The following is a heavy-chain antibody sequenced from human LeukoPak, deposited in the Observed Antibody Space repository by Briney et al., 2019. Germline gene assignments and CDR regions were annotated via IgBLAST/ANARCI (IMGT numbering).Heavy chain of an antibody. Sequence: GASVKVSCKASGYTFTGYYMHWVRQAPGQGLEWMGWINPNSGGTNYAQKFQGRVTMTRDTSISTAYMELSRLRSDDTAVYYCARGQWLVPPHAGPPAPYYFDYWGQGTLVTVSS. CDR3: ARGQWLVPPHAGPPAPYYFDY. CDR2: INPNSGGT. CDR1: GYTFTGYY. V-gene: IGHV1-2*02. J-gene: IGHJ4*02. D-gene: IGHD6-19*01.